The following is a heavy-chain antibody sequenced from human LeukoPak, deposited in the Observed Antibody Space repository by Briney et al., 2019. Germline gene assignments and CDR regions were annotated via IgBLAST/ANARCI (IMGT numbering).Heavy chain of an antibody. Sequence: PSETLSLACAVYGGSFSGYYWSWIRRPPGKGLEWIGEINHSGSTNYNPSLKSRVTISVDTSKNQFSLKLSSVTAAGTAVYYCARGAPWGYGMDVWGQGTTVTVSS. CDR1: GGSFSGYY. D-gene: IGHD3-16*01. J-gene: IGHJ6*02. V-gene: IGHV4-34*01. CDR3: ARGAPWGYGMDV. CDR2: INHSGST.